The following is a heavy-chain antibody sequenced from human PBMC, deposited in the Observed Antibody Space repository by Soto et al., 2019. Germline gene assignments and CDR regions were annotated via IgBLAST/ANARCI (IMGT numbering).Heavy chain of an antibody. Sequence: ASVKVSCKASGGTFSSYAISWVRQAPGQGLEWMGGIIPIFGTANYAQKFQGRVTITADKSTSTAYMELSSLRSEDTAVYYCARDLDARYYDDSRGCDNAFDYWGQGTMVTVSS. V-gene: IGHV1-69*06. CDR2: IIPIFGTA. CDR3: ARDLDARYYDDSRGCDNAFDY. CDR1: GGTFSSYA. D-gene: IGHD3-22*01. J-gene: IGHJ4*02.